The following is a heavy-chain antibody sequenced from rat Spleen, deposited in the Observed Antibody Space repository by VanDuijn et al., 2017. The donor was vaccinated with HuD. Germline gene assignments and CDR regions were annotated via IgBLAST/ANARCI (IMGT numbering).Heavy chain of an antibody. CDR1: GFTFSDYY. J-gene: IGHJ1*01. D-gene: IGHD1-11*01. V-gene: IGHV5-7*01. CDR2: ISYDGSST. CDR3: ARHGLGYSDPYWYFDF. Sequence: EVQLVETGGGLVQPGRSLKLSCAASGFTFSDYYMAWVRQAPTKGLEWVATISYDGSSTYYRDSVKGRFTISRDNAKSTLYLQMDSLRSEDTATYYCARHGLGYSDPYWYFDFWGPGTMVTVSS.